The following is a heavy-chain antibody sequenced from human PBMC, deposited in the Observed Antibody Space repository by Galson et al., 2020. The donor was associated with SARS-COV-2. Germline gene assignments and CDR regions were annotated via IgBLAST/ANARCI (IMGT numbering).Heavy chain of an antibody. Sequence: ETLSLTCTVSGGSISSYYWSWIRQPPGKGLEWIGYIYYSGSTNYNPSLKSRVTISVDTSKNQFSLKLSSVTAADTAVYYCARDFSSWGQGTLVTVSS. J-gene: IGHJ4*02. D-gene: IGHD6-13*01. CDR3: ARDFSS. V-gene: IGHV4-59*01. CDR2: IYYSGST. CDR1: GGSISSYY.